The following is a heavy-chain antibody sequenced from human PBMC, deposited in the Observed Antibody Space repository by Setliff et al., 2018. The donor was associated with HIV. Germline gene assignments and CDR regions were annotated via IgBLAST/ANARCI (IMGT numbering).Heavy chain of an antibody. CDR1: GGSFSGYY. D-gene: IGHD6-19*01. CDR3: ARGVRDNSGWSSYYFDY. CDR2: VTHSGRT. J-gene: IGHJ4*02. Sequence: SETLSLTCAVYGGSFSGYYWSWIRQPPGKGLEWIGEVTHSGRTNYNPSLESRVTTSVDTSKKKFSLRLTSVTAADTAVYYCARGVRDNSGWSSYYFDYWGQGTLATVSS. V-gene: IGHV4-34*01.